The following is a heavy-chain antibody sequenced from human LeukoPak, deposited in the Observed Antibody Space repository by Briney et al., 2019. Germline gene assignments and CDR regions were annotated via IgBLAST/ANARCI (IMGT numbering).Heavy chain of an antibody. J-gene: IGHJ4*02. CDR1: AYSFSSNNW. D-gene: IGHD6-19*01. Sequence: SETLSLTCAVSAYSFSSNNWWGWIRQPPGKGLEWIGYIFHSGSTYYNPSLKSRVTMSVDTSKNQFSLRLSSVTAVDTAVYYCTRKTGGSSDFYWGQGTLVTVSS. CDR3: TRKTGGSSDFY. CDR2: IFHSGST. V-gene: IGHV4-28*01.